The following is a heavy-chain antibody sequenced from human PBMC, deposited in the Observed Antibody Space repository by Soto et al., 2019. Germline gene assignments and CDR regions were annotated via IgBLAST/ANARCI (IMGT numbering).Heavy chain of an antibody. J-gene: IGHJ4*02. Sequence: ASVKVSCKASGFTFTSSAVQRVRQARGQRLEWIGWIVVGSGNTNYAQKFQERVTITRDMSTSTAYMELSSLRSEDTAVYYCAAYQYRTPFDYWGQGTLVTVSS. V-gene: IGHV1-58*01. CDR2: IVVGSGNT. CDR1: GFTFTSSA. D-gene: IGHD5-18*01. CDR3: AAYQYRTPFDY.